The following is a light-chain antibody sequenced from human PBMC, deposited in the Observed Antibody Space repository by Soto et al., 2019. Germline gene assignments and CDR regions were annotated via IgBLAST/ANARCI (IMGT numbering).Light chain of an antibody. CDR2: KAS. V-gene: IGKV1-5*03. CDR3: QQYINYSWT. J-gene: IGKJ1*01. Sequence: DFPMTQSPSTLSASVGDTVTITCRASRSIDDWLAWYQQRPGKAPKLLIYKASNLESGVPSRFSGSGFGTEFTLTISSLQHDDFATYYCQQYINYSWTFGPGTKVEI. CDR1: RSIDDW.